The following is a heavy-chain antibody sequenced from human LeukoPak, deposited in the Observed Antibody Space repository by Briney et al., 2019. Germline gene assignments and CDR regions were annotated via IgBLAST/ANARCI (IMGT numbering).Heavy chain of an antibody. V-gene: IGHV5-51*01. Sequence: GESLKISCKGSGYSFTSYWIGRVRQMPGKGLEWMGIIYPGDSDTRYSPSFQGQVTISADKSISTAYLQWSSLKASDTAMYYCARYCSGGSCYDLNWFDPWGQGTLVTVSS. CDR1: GYSFTSYW. D-gene: IGHD2-15*01. CDR3: ARYCSGGSCYDLNWFDP. J-gene: IGHJ5*02. CDR2: IYPGDSDT.